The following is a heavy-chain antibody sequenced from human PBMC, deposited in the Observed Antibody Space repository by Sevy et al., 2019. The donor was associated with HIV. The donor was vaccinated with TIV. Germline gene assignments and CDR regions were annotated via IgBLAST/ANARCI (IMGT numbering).Heavy chain of an antibody. J-gene: IGHJ6*02. CDR2: VSYDGSNK. CDR1: GFIFTTYG. CDR3: AKEIGSSGGDLYYYGMDV. V-gene: IGHV3-30*18. Sequence: GGSLRLSCAAPGFIFTTYGMHWVRQAPGKGLEWVAIVSYDGSNKFYADSVKGRFTISRDNSKNTLYLQMNSLRTEDTAVYYCAKEIGSSGGDLYYYGMDVWGQGTTVTVSS. D-gene: IGHD6-19*01.